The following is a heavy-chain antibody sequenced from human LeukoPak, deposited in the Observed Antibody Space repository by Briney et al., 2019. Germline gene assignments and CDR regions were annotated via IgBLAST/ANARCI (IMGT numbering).Heavy chain of an antibody. CDR2: ISGSGAST. CDR3: AKDRGAVDSSGWYEDFHH. D-gene: IGHD6-19*01. J-gene: IGHJ1*01. Sequence: GGSLRLSCAASGFTFNSYAMSWVRQAPGKGLEWVSAISGSGASTYYADAVKGRFTISRDNYKDTLFLQMNSLRVEDTAVYFCAKDRGAVDSSGWYEDFHHWGQGTLVTVSS. CDR1: GFTFNSYA. V-gene: IGHV3-23*01.